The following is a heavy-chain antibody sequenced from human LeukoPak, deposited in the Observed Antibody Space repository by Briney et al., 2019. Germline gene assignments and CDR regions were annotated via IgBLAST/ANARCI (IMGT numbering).Heavy chain of an antibody. J-gene: IGHJ4*02. CDR3: VQFELDY. Sequence: ASVKVSCKASGYTFGSDDINWVRQAPGQGLEWMGWINPNTGGTNYAQRFQGRVTMTRDTSISTAYMDLSRLRSDDTAVYYCVQFELDYWGQGTLVTVSS. CDR2: INPNTGGT. CDR1: GYTFGSDD. D-gene: IGHD1-7*01. V-gene: IGHV1-2*02.